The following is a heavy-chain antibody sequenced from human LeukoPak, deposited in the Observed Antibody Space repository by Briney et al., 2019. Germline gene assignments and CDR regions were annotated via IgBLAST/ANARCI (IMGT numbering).Heavy chain of an antibody. D-gene: IGHD3-16*01. Sequence: ASVKVSCKASGYTFTSYGISWVRQAPGQGLEWMAWMNPNSGHIGFAQKFQGRIAITWDTSITTAYMELNSLTFEDTAVYYCARFGGSSAKDDRLDYWGQGALVTVSS. CDR1: GYTFTSYG. CDR3: ARFGGSSAKDDRLDY. V-gene: IGHV1-8*03. J-gene: IGHJ4*02. CDR2: MNPNSGHI.